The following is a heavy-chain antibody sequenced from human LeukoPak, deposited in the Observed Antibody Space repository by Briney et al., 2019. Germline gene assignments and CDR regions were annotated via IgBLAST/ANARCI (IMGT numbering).Heavy chain of an antibody. Sequence: TSETLSLTCTVSGGSMSPYHWGWIRQPPGKRLEWTGYIYYSGSTNYNPSLKSRVTISVDTSKNQFSLKLSSVTAADTAVYYCARAAAASDWGQGTLVTVSS. CDR1: GGSMSPYH. J-gene: IGHJ4*02. CDR3: ARAAAASD. V-gene: IGHV4-59*12. CDR2: IYYSGST. D-gene: IGHD6-13*01.